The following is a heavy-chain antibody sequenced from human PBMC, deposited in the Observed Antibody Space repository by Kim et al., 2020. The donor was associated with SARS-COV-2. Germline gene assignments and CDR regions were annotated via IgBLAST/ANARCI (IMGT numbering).Heavy chain of an antibody. V-gene: IGHV3-30*02. D-gene: IGHD3-9*01. Sequence: KSRFTSSRDNSKNTLYLQMKSLRAEDTAVYYCAKDRLHYDILTGFDAFDIWGQGTMVTVSS. J-gene: IGHJ3*02. CDR3: AKDRLHYDILTGFDAFDI.